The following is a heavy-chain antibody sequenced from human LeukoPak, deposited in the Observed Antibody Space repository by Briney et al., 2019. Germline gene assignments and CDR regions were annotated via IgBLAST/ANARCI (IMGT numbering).Heavy chain of an antibody. D-gene: IGHD5-18*01. CDR1: GYTFTGYY. J-gene: IGHJ4*02. V-gene: IGHV1-2*02. Sequence: ASVKVSCKASGYTFTGYYMHWVRQAPGQGLEWMGWINPNSGDTNYAQEFQGRVTMTRDTSISTAYMELSRLRSDDTAVYYCARADTAIIKWFDYWGQGTLVTVSS. CDR3: ARADTAIIKWFDY. CDR2: INPNSGDT.